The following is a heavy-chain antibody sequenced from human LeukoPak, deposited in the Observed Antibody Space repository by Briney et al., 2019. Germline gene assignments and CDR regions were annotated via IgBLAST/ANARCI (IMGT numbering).Heavy chain of an antibody. CDR1: GGTFSSYA. CDR3: AVIRAVVAAYYANY. Sequence: ASVKVSCKASGGTFSSYAISWVRQAPGQGLEWMGGIIPIFGTANYAQKFQGRVTITADESTSTAYMELSSLRSEDTAVYYCAVIRAVVAAYYANYWGQGTLVTVSS. V-gene: IGHV1-69*13. CDR2: IIPIFGTA. J-gene: IGHJ4*02. D-gene: IGHD2-15*01.